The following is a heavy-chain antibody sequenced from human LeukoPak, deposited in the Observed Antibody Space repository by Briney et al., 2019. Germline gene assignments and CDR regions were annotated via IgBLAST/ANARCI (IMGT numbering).Heavy chain of an antibody. CDR2: IIPIFGTA. CDR1: GGTFSSYA. D-gene: IGHD2-2*01. J-gene: IGHJ4*02. CDR3: ATDSRGSTSWNYFDY. Sequence: SSVKVSCKASGGTFSSYAISWVRQAPGQGREWMGGIIPIFGTANYAQKFQGRVTITADESTSTAYMELSSLRSEDTAVYYCATDSRGSTSWNYFDYWGQGTLVTVSS. V-gene: IGHV1-69*13.